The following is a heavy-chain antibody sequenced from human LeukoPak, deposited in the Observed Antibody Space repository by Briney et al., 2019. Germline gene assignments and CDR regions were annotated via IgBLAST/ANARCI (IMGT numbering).Heavy chain of an antibody. D-gene: IGHD3-22*01. V-gene: IGHV4-59*01. J-gene: IGHJ4*02. CDR3: ARMYYYDSSGYWI. Sequence: PSETLSLTCTVSGGSISSYYWSWIRQPPGKGLEWIGYIYYSGSTNYNPSLKSRVTISVVTSRNQFSLKLSSVTAADTAVYYCARMYYYDSSGYWIWGQGTLVTVSS. CDR1: GGSISSYY. CDR2: IYYSGST.